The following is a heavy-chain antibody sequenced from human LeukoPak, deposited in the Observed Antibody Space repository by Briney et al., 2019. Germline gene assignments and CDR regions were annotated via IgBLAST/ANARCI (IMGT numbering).Heavy chain of an antibody. CDR3: ARSAAAGWFDP. J-gene: IGHJ5*02. D-gene: IGHD6-13*01. Sequence: PSETLSLTCTVSGGSISSYYWSWIRQPPGEGLEWIGYIYYSGSTNYNPSLKSRVTISVDTSKNQFSLKLSSVTAADTAVYYCARSAAAGWFDPWGQGTLVTVSS. CDR1: GGSISSYY. V-gene: IGHV4-59*08. CDR2: IYYSGST.